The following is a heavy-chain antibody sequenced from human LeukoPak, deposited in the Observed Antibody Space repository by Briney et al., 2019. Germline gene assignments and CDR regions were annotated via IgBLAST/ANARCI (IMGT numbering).Heavy chain of an antibody. CDR2: IYYSGST. CDR3: ARSILATTNYFDY. V-gene: IGHV4-59*01. CDR1: GGSISGFY. J-gene: IGHJ4*02. Sequence: SETLSLTCTVSGGSISGFYWSWIRQPPGKGLEWIGYIYYSGSTNYNPSLKSRVTISVDTSKNQFSLKLSSVTAADTAVYYCARSILATTNYFDYWGQGTLVTVSS. D-gene: IGHD5-12*01.